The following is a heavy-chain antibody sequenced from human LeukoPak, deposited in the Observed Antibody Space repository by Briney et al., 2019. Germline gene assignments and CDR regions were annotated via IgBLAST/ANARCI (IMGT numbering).Heavy chain of an antibody. Sequence: SETLSLTCTVSGGSISSGDYYWSWVRQPPGKGLEWIGEMYLSGTTHSNPSVKSRVTISIDKSKNQFFLNLSSVTAADTAVYYCAGLVGRYSSGLYYYYFDYWGQGTLVTVSS. D-gene: IGHD3-22*01. V-gene: IGHV4-39*07. CDR3: AGLVGRYSSGLYYYYFDY. CDR1: GGSISSGDYY. J-gene: IGHJ4*02. CDR2: MYLSGTT.